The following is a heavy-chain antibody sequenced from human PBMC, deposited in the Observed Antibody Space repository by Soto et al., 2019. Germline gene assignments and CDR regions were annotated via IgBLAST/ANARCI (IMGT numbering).Heavy chain of an antibody. CDR3: ARGLATLPVFAFDI. Sequence: QGTLKESGPTLVKPTQTLTLTCSFSGFSLSTSGVGVGWIRQSPGKALEWLALIYWSGDEHYRPSLKSRLSIIKDTSKNHVVLIITDMDAVDTATYYCARGLATLPVFAFDIWGQGTMVTVSS. D-gene: IGHD6-6*01. CDR2: IYWSGDE. CDR1: GFSLSTSGVG. J-gene: IGHJ3*02. V-gene: IGHV2-5*01.